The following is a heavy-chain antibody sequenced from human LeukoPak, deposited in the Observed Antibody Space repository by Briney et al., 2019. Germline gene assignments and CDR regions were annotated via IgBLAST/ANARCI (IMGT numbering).Heavy chain of an antibody. J-gene: IGHJ4*02. CDR1: GFTFSSYG. D-gene: IGHD1-26*01. CDR3: ASRSGSYYGFDY. Sequence: GGSLRLSCAASGFTFSSYGMHWVRQAPGKGLEWVAFIRYDGSNKYYADSVKGRFAISRDNSKNTLYLQMNSLRAEDTAVYYCASRSGSYYGFDYWGQGTLVTVSS. V-gene: IGHV3-30*02. CDR2: IRYDGSNK.